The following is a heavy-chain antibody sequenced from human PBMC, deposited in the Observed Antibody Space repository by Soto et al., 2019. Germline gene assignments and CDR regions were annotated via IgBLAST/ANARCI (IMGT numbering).Heavy chain of an antibody. J-gene: IGHJ6*02. CDR3: ARSPTVTGGMDV. CDR1: GFSLRTSGMR. V-gene: IGHV2-70*04. Sequence: SGPTLVNPTQTLPLTCTFSGFSLRTSGMRVSWIRQPPGKALEWLARIDWDDDKFYSTSLRTRLTISKDTSKHQMVLTMTNMNPVDTATYCCARSPTVTGGMDVWGQGTTVTFS. D-gene: IGHD4-17*01. CDR2: IDWDDDK.